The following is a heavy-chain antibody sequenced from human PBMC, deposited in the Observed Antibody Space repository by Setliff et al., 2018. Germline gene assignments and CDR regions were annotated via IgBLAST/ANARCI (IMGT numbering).Heavy chain of an antibody. J-gene: IGHJ3*02. CDR3: ARDLIRWAAAVSDAFDI. V-gene: IGHV1-3*01. CDR1: GYTFTSYA. CDR2: INAGNGNT. Sequence: ASVKVSCKASGYTFTSYAMHWVHQAPGQRLEWMGWINAGNGNTKYSQKFQGRVTITRDTSASTAYMELSSLRSEDTAVYYCARDLIRWAAAVSDAFDIWGQGTMVTVSS. D-gene: IGHD2-2*01.